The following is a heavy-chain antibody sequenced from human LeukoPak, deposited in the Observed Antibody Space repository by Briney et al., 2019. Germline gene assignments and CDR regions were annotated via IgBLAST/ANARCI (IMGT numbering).Heavy chain of an antibody. V-gene: IGHV3-48*01. Sequence: PGESLSLSCAASGFTFSSYSMNWVGPAPAKAQEWVSYISSSSSTIYYADSGKCRVTISRENAKNSLYLQMNSLGAEDTAVYNCARDQPRWLDPWGQGTLVTVSS. CDR1: GFTFSSYS. CDR3: ARDQPRWLDP. J-gene: IGHJ5*02. CDR2: ISSSSSTI.